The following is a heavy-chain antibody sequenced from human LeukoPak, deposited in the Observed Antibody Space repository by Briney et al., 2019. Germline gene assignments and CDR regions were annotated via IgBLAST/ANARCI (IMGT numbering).Heavy chain of an antibody. J-gene: IGHJ6*04. D-gene: IGHD3-10*01. V-gene: IGHV7-4-1*02. Sequence: ASVKVSCKASGYTFTSYGISWVRQAPGQGLEYMGWINTNTGNPTYAQGFTGRFVFSLDTSVSTAYLQISSLKAEDTAVYYCARRSMVQHLDVWGKGTTVTISS. CDR3: ARRSMVQHLDV. CDR2: INTNTGNP. CDR1: GYTFTSYG.